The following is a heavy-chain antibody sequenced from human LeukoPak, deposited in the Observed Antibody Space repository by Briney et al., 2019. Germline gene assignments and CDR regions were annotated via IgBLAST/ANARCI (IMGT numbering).Heavy chain of an antibody. J-gene: IGHJ6*02. V-gene: IGHV5-10-1*01. CDR1: GYSFTSYW. CDR3: AIKYYYYYGMDV. CDR2: IDPSDSYT. Sequence: PGESLKISCKGSGYSFTSYWISWVRQMPGKGLEWVGRIDPSDSYTNYSPSFQGHVTISADKSISTAYLQWSSLKASDTAMYYCAIKYYYYYGMDVWGQGTTVTVSS.